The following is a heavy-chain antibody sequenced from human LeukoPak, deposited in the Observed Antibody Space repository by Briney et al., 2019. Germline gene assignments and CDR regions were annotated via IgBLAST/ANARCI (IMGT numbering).Heavy chain of an antibody. CDR1: GGSISSYY. D-gene: IGHD1-26*01. CDR3: ARGVYSGSYRPPYYFDY. V-gene: IGHV4-59*01. Sequence: SETLSLTCTVSGGSISSYYWSWIRQPPGKGLKWIGYIYYSGSTNYNPSLKSRVTISVDTSKNQFSLKLSSVTAADTAVYYCARGVYSGSYRPPYYFDYWGQGTLVTVSS. J-gene: IGHJ4*02. CDR2: IYYSGST.